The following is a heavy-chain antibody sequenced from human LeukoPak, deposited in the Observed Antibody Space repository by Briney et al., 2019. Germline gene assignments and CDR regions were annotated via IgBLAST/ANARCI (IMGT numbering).Heavy chain of an antibody. D-gene: IGHD1-7*01. V-gene: IGHV4-59*08. J-gene: IGHJ5*02. CDR1: GGSISSYY. CDR2: IYYSGST. Sequence: PSETLSLTCTVSGGSISSYYWSWIRQPPGEGLEWIGYIYYSGSTNYNPSLKSRVTISVDTSKNQFSLKLSSVTAADTAVYYCARRSGWNYNWFDPWGQGTLVTVSS. CDR3: ARRSGWNYNWFDP.